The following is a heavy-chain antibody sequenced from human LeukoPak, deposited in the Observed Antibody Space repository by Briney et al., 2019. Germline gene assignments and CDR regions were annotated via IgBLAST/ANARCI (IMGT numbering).Heavy chain of an antibody. CDR2: IYSSGST. CDR1: GVSITSDYYY. CDR3: ANMYGRDSGYYYYYYMDV. V-gene: IGHV4-61*02. Sequence: PSETLSLTCTVSGVSITSDYYYWSWIRQLAGKGLEWIGRIYSSGSTNYNPSLKSRVTISVDTSKNQFSLKLSSVTAADTAVYYCANMYGRDSGYYYYYYMDVWGKGTTVTVSS. D-gene: IGHD4-23*01. J-gene: IGHJ6*03.